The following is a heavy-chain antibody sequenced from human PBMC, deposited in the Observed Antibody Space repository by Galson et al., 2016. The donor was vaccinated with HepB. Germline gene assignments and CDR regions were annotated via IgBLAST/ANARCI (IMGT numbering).Heavy chain of an antibody. CDR2: IWHDGSNK. D-gene: IGHD3-16*01. V-gene: IGHV3-33*01. CDR3: GREIQGRWYYFDY. Sequence: SLRLSCAASSFSFITYGMHWVRQAPGKGLEWVAVIWHDGSNKQYADSVKGRFTISRDNSKSTLNLQMNSLRVEDTAVYYCGREIQGRWYYFDYWGQGTLVTVSS. J-gene: IGHJ4*02. CDR1: SFSFITYG.